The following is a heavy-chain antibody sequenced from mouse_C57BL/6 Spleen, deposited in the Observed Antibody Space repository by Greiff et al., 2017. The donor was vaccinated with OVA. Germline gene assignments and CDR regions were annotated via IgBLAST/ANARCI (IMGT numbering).Heavy chain of an antibody. CDR1: GYAFSSYW. CDR3: ARSHYYGSSYEGNYFDY. J-gene: IGHJ2*01. V-gene: IGHV1-80*01. D-gene: IGHD1-1*01. Sequence: QVQLQQSGAELVKPGASVKISCKASGYAFSSYWMNWVKQRPGKGLEWIGQIYPGDGDTNYNGKFKGKATLTADKSSSTAYMQLSSLTSEDSAVYFCARSHYYGSSYEGNYFDYWGQGTTLTVSS. CDR2: IYPGDGDT.